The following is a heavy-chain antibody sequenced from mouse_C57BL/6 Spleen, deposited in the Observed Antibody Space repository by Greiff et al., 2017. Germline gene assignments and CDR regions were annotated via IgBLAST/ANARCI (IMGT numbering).Heavy chain of an antibody. CDR2: ILPGSGST. CDR3: ARTPFTTVVAPFAY. Sequence: VQRVESGAELMKPGASVKLSCKATGYTFTGYWIEWVKQRPGHGLEWIGEILPGSGSTNYNEKFKGKATFTADTSSNTAYMQLSSLTTEDSAIYYCARTPFTTVVAPFAYWGQGTLVTVSA. V-gene: IGHV1-9*01. J-gene: IGHJ3*01. CDR1: GYTFTGYW. D-gene: IGHD1-1*01.